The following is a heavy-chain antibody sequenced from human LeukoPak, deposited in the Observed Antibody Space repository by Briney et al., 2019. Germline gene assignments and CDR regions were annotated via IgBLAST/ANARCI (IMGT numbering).Heavy chain of an antibody. CDR2: IKQDGSER. CDR1: GFTFSSYW. J-gene: IGHJ6*02. V-gene: IGHV3-7*05. Sequence: PGGSLRLSCAASGFTFSSYWMSWVRQAPGKGLEWVANIKQDGSERYYVDSVKGRFTISRDNAKNSLYLQMNSLRAEDTAVYYRAREVGQSYDFWSGYYVTGATYGMDVWGQGTTVTVSS. D-gene: IGHD3-3*01. CDR3: AREVGQSYDFWSGYYVTGATYGMDV.